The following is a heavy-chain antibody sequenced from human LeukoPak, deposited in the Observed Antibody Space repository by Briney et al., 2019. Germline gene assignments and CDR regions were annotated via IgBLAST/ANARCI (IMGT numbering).Heavy chain of an antibody. CDR1: GFTFSSYC. CDR2: IRPDGSEK. D-gene: IGHD3-9*01. CDR3: VKEGFWSLDN. V-gene: IGHV3-7*01. J-gene: IGHJ4*02. Sequence: GGSLRLSCVVSGFTFSSYCMNWVRQAPGKGLEWVAVIRPDGSEKVYADSVRGRFTLSRDNAKNSLYLQMNSLRADDTAVYYCVKEGFWSLDNWGQGTLVTVSS.